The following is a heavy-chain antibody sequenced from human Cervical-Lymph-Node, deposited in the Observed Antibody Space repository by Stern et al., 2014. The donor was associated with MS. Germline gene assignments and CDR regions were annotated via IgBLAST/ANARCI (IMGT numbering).Heavy chain of an antibody. V-gene: IGHV3-33*01. Sequence: VQLVESGGGVVQPGRSLRLSCAASGFTFENYGMHWVRQAPGKGLEWVALIWYDATAEYYADSVKGRFIISRDNSKNILNLQMNRLRAEDTAVYYCARRRSLWGQYAMDVWGQGTPVTVSS. CDR2: IWYDATAE. CDR1: GFTFENYG. CDR3: ARRRSLWGQYAMDV. D-gene: IGHD3-10*01. J-gene: IGHJ6*02.